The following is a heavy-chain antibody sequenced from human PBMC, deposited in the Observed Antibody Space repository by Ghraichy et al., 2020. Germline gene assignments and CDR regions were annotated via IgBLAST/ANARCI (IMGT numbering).Heavy chain of an antibody. CDR2: ISGSGGST. CDR1: GFTFSSFT. V-gene: IGHV3-23*01. D-gene: IGHD5-12*01. J-gene: IGHJ4*02. CDR3: AGRGLY. Sequence: GESLNISCAASGFTFSSFTMSWVRQAPGKGLEWVSTISGSGGSTYYADSVKGRFTISRDNSKNTLYLQMNSLRAEDTAVYYCAGRGLYWGQGTLVTVSS.